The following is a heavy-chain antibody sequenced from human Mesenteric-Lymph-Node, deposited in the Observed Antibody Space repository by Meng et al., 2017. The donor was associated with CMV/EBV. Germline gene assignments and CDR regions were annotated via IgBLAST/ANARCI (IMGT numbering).Heavy chain of an antibody. Sequence: GESLKISCAASGFTFSSHGMNWVRQSPWKGLEWVSSISSSSSYIFYADSVKGRFTISRDHAKNSLYLEMNSLRVEDTAIYYCARGLSIVEPQDAFDIWGQGTMVTVSS. D-gene: IGHD1-26*01. CDR3: ARGLSIVEPQDAFDI. V-gene: IGHV3-21*01. J-gene: IGHJ3*02. CDR2: ISSSSSYI. CDR1: GFTFSSHG.